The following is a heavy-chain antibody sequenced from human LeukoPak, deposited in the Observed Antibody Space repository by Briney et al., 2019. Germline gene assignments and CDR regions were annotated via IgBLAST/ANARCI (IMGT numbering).Heavy chain of an antibody. D-gene: IGHD2-2*01. Sequence: GGSLRLSCAASGLTFSSYAMTWVRQAPGKGRDGVSAISVSVGSTYFADSVKGRFTISRDNSKNTLYLQMNSLRAEDTAVYYCARDPTTSCYPDPVCYYYGMDVWGQGTTVTVSS. CDR2: ISVSVGST. CDR3: ARDPTTSCYPDPVCYYYGMDV. J-gene: IGHJ6*02. V-gene: IGHV3-23*01. CDR1: GLTFSSYA.